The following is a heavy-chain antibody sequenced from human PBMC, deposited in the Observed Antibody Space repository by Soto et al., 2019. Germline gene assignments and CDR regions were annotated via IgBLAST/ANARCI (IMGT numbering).Heavy chain of an antibody. D-gene: IGHD5-12*01. V-gene: IGHV3-74*01. Sequence: GGSLRLSCAASGFTFSSYWMHWVRQAPGKGLVWVSRINSDGSSTSYADSVKGRFTISRDNAKNTLYLQMNSLRAEDTAVYYCARDPEAYSGYDSNFDYWGQGTLVTVSS. CDR1: GFTFSSYW. CDR2: INSDGSST. CDR3: ARDPEAYSGYDSNFDY. J-gene: IGHJ4*02.